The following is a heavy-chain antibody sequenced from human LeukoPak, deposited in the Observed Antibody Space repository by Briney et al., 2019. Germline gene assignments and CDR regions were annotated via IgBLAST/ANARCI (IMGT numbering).Heavy chain of an antibody. CDR2: IYYSGST. CDR3: ARDADPSAYYGSGSSIDH. CDR1: GYSITNGHY. V-gene: IGHV4-38-2*02. D-gene: IGHD3-10*01. J-gene: IGHJ4*02. Sequence: SETLSLTCTGSGYSITNGHYWGWIRQPPGKGLEWIGSIYYSGSTYYNPSLRSRVTISVDTSRSQFSLRLTSVTAADTAVYYCARDADPSAYYGSGSSIDHWGQGALVTVSS.